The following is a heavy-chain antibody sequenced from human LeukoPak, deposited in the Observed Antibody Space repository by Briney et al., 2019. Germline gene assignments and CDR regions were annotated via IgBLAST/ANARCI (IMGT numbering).Heavy chain of an antibody. Sequence: SSQTLSLTCTVSGGSISSGGYYWSWIRQPPGKGLEWIGYIYYSGSTNYNPSLKSRVTISVDTSKNQFSLKLSSVTAADTAVYYCTRRRGLEPPDYWGQGTLVTVSS. CDR3: TRRRGLEPPDY. J-gene: IGHJ4*02. D-gene: IGHD1-1*01. CDR1: GGSISSGGYY. V-gene: IGHV4-61*08. CDR2: IYYSGST.